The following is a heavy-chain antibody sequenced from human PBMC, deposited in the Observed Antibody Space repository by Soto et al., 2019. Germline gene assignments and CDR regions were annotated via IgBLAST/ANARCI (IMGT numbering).Heavy chain of an antibody. CDR1: GYILTSYV. J-gene: IGHJ6*03. CDR2: MNPNNGNT. V-gene: IGHV1-8*01. Sequence: QVKLVQSGAEVKKPGASVRVSCKASGYILTSYVINWMRQAIGQGLEWMGWMNPNNGNTGYGQKFQGRVTMTRDTSIYTEYMEVTSLTSEDKAVYYCERAVRILRMSNYYYMDVWGKGTSLTVSS. CDR3: ERAVRILRMSNYYYMDV.